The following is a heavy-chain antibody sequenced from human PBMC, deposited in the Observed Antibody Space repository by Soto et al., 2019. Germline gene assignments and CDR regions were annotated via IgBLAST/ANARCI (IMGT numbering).Heavy chain of an antibody. CDR3: ARDLDGLHDDTSGPFPRPG. V-gene: IGHV4-30-4*01. J-gene: IGHJ1*01. CDR2: IHSSGSI. CDR1: GGSISSDDYY. D-gene: IGHD3-22*01. Sequence: SETLSLSCTVSGGSISSDDYYWSWIRQAPGRGLEWIGYIHSSGSIYYNPSLKSRATMSIDTAGNQFSLKVSSVTVADTAVYYCARDLDGLHDDTSGPFPRPGWGQGTLVTVSS.